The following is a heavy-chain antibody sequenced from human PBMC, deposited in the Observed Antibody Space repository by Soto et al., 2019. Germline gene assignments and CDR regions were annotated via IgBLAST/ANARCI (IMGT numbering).Heavy chain of an antibody. V-gene: IGHV3-23*01. CDR1: GFTFSSYA. CDR2: ISGSGGST. J-gene: IGHJ4*02. CDR3: AKAVYLEWLLSIPSFDY. Sequence: GGSLRLSCAASGFTFSSYAMSWVRQAPGKGLEWVSAISGSGGSTYYADSVKGRFTISRDNSKNTLYLQMNSLRAEDTAVYYCAKAVYLEWLLSIPSFDYWGQGTLVTVSS. D-gene: IGHD3-3*01.